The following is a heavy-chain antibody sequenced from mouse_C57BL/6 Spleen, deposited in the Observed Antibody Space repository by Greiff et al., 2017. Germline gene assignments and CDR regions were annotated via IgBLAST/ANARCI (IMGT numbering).Heavy chain of an antibody. D-gene: IGHD2-1*01. J-gene: IGHJ2*01. V-gene: IGHV5-6*02. CDR1: GFTFSSYG. CDR2: ISSGGSYT. Sequence: EVKVVESGGDLVKPGGSLKLSCAASGFTFSSYGMSWVRQTPDKRLEWVATISSGGSYTYSPDSVKGRFTISRDNAKNTLYLQMSSLKSEDTAMYYCARRGDGNSYYFDYWGQGTTLTVSS. CDR3: ARRGDGNSYYFDY.